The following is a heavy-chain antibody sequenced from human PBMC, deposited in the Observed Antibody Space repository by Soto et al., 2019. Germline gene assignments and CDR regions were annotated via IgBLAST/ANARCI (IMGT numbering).Heavy chain of an antibody. J-gene: IGHJ4*02. CDR2: ITPDGTTT. V-gene: IGHV3-74*01. CDR3: ARDLASSPGY. D-gene: IGHD2-2*01. Sequence: EVQLVESGGDLVQPGGSLRLSCAASGFTFSSSWMFWVRQAPEKGLVWISRITPDGTTTSYVDSVKGRFTISRDNAKNTVYLQMNSLRAEDTAVYYCARDLASSPGYWGQGTLVTVSS. CDR1: GFTFSSSW.